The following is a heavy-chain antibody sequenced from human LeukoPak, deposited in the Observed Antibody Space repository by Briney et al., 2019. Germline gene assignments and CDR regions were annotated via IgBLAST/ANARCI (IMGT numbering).Heavy chain of an antibody. D-gene: IGHD1-26*01. V-gene: IGHV3-23*01. J-gene: IGHJ4*02. CDR1: GFTVSSNY. CDR3: AKDRRVGASSDFDY. CDR2: ISGSGGST. Sequence: GGSLRLSCAASGFTVSSNYMSWVRQAPGKGLEWVSAISGSGGSTYYADSVKGRFTISRDNSKNTLYLQMNSLRAEDTAVYYCAKDRRVGASSDFDYWGQGTLVTVSS.